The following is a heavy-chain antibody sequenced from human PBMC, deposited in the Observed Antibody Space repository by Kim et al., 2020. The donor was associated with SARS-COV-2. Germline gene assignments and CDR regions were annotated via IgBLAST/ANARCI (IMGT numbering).Heavy chain of an antibody. CDR3: AKGGDVEHTGWSFDY. D-gene: IGHD6-19*01. CDR2: ISGSGAST. Sequence: GGSLRLSCAASGFTFSNYVMSWVRQAPGKGLEWGSSISGSGASTYYADSVKGRFTISRDNSKNTLYLQMNSLRAEDTAVYYCAKGGDVEHTGWSFDYWGQGTLVTVSS. J-gene: IGHJ4*02. V-gene: IGHV3-23*01. CDR1: GFTFSNYV.